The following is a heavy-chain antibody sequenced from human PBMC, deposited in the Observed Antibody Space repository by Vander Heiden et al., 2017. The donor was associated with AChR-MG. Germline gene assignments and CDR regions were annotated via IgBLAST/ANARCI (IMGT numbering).Heavy chain of an antibody. CDR2: IYYSGST. D-gene: IGHD3-3*01. CDR1: GGSVSSGSCY. CDR3: ARGGDFWSGYDIDY. V-gene: IGHV4-61*01. Sequence: QVQLQESGPGLVKPSATLSLTCTVSGGSVSSGSCYWSWIRQPPGKGLEWIGYIYYSGSTNYNPSLKSRVTISVDTSKNQFSLKLSSVTAADTAVYYCARGGDFWSGYDIDYWGQGTLVTVSS. J-gene: IGHJ4*02.